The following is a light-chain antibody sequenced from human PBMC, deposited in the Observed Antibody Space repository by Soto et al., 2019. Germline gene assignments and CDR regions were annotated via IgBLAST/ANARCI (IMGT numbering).Light chain of an antibody. CDR2: GAS. J-gene: IGKJ4*01. CDR1: QSVSSN. CDR3: QQYGSSPPRST. Sequence: EIVLTQSPGTLSLSPGERATLSCRASQSVSSNLAWYQQKPGQAPRLLIYGASSRATGIPDRFSGSGSGTDFTLTISRLEPEDFAVYYCQQYGSSPPRSTFGGGTKVDIK. V-gene: IGKV3-20*01.